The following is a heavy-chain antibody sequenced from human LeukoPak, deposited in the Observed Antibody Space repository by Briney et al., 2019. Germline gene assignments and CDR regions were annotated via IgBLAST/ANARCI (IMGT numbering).Heavy chain of an antibody. J-gene: IGHJ4*02. CDR3: ARGTKTGYTGYDWNY. CDR2: IYYSGST. CDR1: GGSISSYY. D-gene: IGHD5-12*01. V-gene: IGHV4-59*01. Sequence: SETLSLTCTVSGGSISSYYWSWIRQPPGKGLEWIGYIYYSGSTSYNPSLKSRVTISVDTSSNQFSLILTSVTAADTAVYYCARGTKTGYTGYDWNYWGQGALVTVSS.